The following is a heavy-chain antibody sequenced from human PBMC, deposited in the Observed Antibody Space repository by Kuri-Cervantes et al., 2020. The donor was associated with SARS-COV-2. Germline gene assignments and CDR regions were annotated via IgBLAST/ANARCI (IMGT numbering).Heavy chain of an antibody. D-gene: IGHD3-3*01. CDR1: GYTFTSYG. Sequence: ASVKVSCKASGYTFTSYGISWVRQAPGQGLEWMGWISAYNGNTNYAQKLQGRVTMTTDTSTSTAYMELRSLRSDDTAVYYCARHTARITIFGVVTWAWAFDIWGQGTMVTVSS. CDR2: ISAYNGNT. V-gene: IGHV1-18*01. J-gene: IGHJ3*02. CDR3: ARHTARITIFGVVTWAWAFDI.